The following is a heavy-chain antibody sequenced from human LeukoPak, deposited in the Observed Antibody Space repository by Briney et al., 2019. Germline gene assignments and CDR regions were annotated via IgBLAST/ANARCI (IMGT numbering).Heavy chain of an antibody. Sequence: ASVKVSCKASGFPFTSYGFTWVRQAPGQGLEWMGWVSAYNGNTNYVEEFQGRVTMTTDTSATTAYMELRGLGSDDTAVYYCARDSFLIGDRLPFNYWGQGTLVTVSS. V-gene: IGHV1-18*01. D-gene: IGHD3-3*01. CDR2: VSAYNGNT. CDR1: GFPFTSYG. J-gene: IGHJ4*02. CDR3: ARDSFLIGDRLPFNY.